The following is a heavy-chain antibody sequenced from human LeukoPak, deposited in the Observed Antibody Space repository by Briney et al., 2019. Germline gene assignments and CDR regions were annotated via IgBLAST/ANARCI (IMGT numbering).Heavy chain of an antibody. V-gene: IGHV5-51*01. CDR3: ARLLIAAAGGFDY. CDR1: GSNFTSYW. J-gene: IGHJ4*02. CDR2: IYPGDSDT. Sequence: GASLKISCKVSGSNFTSYWIGWVRQMPGKGLEWMGIIYPGDSDTRYSPSFQGQVTISADKSISTAYLQWSSLKASDTAMCYCARLLIAAAGGFDYWGQGTLVTVSS. D-gene: IGHD6-13*01.